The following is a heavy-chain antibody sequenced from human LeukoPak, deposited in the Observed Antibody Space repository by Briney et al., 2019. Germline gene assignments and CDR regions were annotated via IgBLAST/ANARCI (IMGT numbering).Heavy chain of an antibody. CDR3: ARGGDIVVVVAATGAFDI. Sequence: PSETLSLTCTVSGGSISRTSYYWDWIRQPPGKGLEWIGEINHSGSTNYNPSLKSRVTISVDTSKNQFSLKLSSVTAADTAVYYCARGGDIVVVVAATGAFDIWGQGTMVTVSS. CDR2: INHSGST. D-gene: IGHD2-15*01. V-gene: IGHV4-39*07. CDR1: GGSISRTSYY. J-gene: IGHJ3*02.